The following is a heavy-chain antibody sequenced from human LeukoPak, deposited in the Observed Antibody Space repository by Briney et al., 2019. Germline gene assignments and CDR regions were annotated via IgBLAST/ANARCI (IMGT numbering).Heavy chain of an antibody. J-gene: IGHJ6*03. CDR1: GYTFTGSY. V-gene: IGHV1-2*02. D-gene: IGHD3-9*01. CDR3: ARRLRYFDWSTEDYYYYMDV. CDR2: INPNSGGT. Sequence: GASVKVSCKASGYTFTGSYMHWVRQAPGQGLEWMGWINPNSGGTNYAQKFQGRVTMTRDTSISTAYMELSRLRSADTAVYYCARRLRYFDWSTEDYYYYMDVWGRGTTVTIS.